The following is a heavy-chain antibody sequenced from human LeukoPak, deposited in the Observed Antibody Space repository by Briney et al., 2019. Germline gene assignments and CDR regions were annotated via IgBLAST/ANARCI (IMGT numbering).Heavy chain of an antibody. CDR2: IKQDGSEK. CDR3: ARDGLQGGSYYFDY. D-gene: IGHD1-26*01. J-gene: IGHJ4*02. V-gene: IGHV3-7*01. CDR1: GFTFSSYW. Sequence: PGGSLRLSCAASGFTFSSYWMSWVRQAPGKGLEWVANIKQDGSEKYYVDSVKGRFTISRDNAKNSLYLQTNSLRAEDTAVYYCARDGLQGGSYYFDYWGQGTLVTVSS.